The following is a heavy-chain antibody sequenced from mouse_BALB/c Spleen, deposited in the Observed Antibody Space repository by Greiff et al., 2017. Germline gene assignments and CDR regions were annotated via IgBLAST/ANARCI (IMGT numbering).Heavy chain of an antibody. CDR1: GFTFSSYT. CDR2: ISSGGGNT. V-gene: IGHV5-9*03. J-gene: IGHJ3*01. CDR3: AREVFAY. Sequence: EVKLVESGGGLVKPGGSLKLSCAASGFTFSSYTMSWVRQTPEKRLEWVATISSGGGNTYYPDSVKGRFTISRDNAKNNLYLQMSSLRSEDTALYYCAREVFAYWGQGTLVTVSA.